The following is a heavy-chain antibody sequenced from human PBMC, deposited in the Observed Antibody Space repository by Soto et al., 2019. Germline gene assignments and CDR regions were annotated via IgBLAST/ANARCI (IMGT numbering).Heavy chain of an antibody. Sequence: QVQLQESGPGLVKPSETLSLTCTVSGGSISSYYWSWIRQPPGKGLEWIGYIYYSGSTNYNPSLKSRVTISVDTSKNQCSLKLSSVTAADTAVYYCARGDGVQLGIPGYWGQGTLVTVSS. CDR3: ARGDGVQLGIPGY. J-gene: IGHJ4*02. CDR2: IYYSGST. V-gene: IGHV4-59*01. D-gene: IGHD2-8*01. CDR1: GGSISSYY.